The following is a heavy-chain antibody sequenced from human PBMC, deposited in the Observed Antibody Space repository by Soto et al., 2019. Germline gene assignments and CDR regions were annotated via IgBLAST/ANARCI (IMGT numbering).Heavy chain of an antibody. Sequence: SVKVSCKASGFTFTSSAVQWVRQARGQRLEWIGWIVVGSGNTNYAQKFQERVTITRDMSTSTAYMELSSLRSEDTAVYYCAAASERSGSYSDWGQGTLVTVSS. CDR2: IVVGSGNT. CDR1: GFTFTSSA. J-gene: IGHJ4*02. CDR3: AAASERSGSYSD. V-gene: IGHV1-58*01. D-gene: IGHD3-10*01.